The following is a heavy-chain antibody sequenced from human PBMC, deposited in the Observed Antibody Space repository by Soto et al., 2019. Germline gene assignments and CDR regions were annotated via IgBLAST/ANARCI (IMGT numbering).Heavy chain of an antibody. CDR2: INAGNGNT. V-gene: IGHV1-3*01. J-gene: IGHJ6*03. D-gene: IGHD3-3*01. CDR1: GYTFTSSA. Sequence: SVKVSCKASGYTFTSSAMHWVSQAPGQRHEWMGWINAGNGNTKYSQKFQGRVTITRDTSASTAYMELSSLRSEDTAVYYCARVDREWLFMPRYYYNYMDVWCKGPMVTLSS. CDR3: ARVDREWLFMPRYYYNYMDV.